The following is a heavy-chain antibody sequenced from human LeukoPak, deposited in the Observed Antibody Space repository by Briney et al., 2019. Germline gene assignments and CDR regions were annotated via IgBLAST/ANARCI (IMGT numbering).Heavy chain of an antibody. CDR1: GGTFSSYA. Sequence: SVKVSCKASGGTFSSYAISWVRQAPGQGLEWMGRIIPILGIANYAQKFQGRVTITADKSTSTAYMELSSLRSEDTAVYYCASPPTRLDGFDPWGQGTLVTVSS. CDR3: ASPPTRLDGFDP. CDR2: IIPILGIA. J-gene: IGHJ5*02. V-gene: IGHV1-69*04.